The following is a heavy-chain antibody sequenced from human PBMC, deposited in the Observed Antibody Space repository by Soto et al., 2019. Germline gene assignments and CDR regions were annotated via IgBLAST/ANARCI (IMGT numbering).Heavy chain of an antibody. D-gene: IGHD1-26*01. CDR1: GFTFSRYA. V-gene: IGHV3-23*01. Sequence: PRGCLILSGASSGFTFSRYAVSWVRQAPGKGLEWVSAISGSGGSTYYADSVKGRFTISRDNSKNTLYLQMNSLRAEDTAVYYCANEDEWELPYQFDYWGQGTLVTVSS. J-gene: IGHJ4*02. CDR2: ISGSGGST. CDR3: ANEDEWELPYQFDY.